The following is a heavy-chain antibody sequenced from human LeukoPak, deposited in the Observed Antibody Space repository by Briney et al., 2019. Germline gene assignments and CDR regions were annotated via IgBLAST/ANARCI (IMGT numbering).Heavy chain of an antibody. Sequence: PSQTLSLTCTVSGGSIGSGSYYWRWIRQPAGKGLEWLGRIYTSGSTNYNPSLTSRVTISVDTSKNHFSLKLSSVTAADTAVYYCARVYRSLSKYSLQDMDVWGKGTTVTVSS. CDR3: ARVYRSLSKYSLQDMDV. CDR1: GGSIGSGSYY. CDR2: IYTSGST. D-gene: IGHD3-16*02. V-gene: IGHV4-61*02. J-gene: IGHJ6*03.